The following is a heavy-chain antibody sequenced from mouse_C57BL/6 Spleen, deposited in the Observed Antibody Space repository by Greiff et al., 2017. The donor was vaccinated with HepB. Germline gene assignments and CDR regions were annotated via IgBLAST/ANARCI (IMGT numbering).Heavy chain of an antibody. CDR1: GYTFTSYW. J-gene: IGHJ3*01. V-gene: IGHV1-50*01. CDR3: ARAIYYGNYGFAY. D-gene: IGHD2-1*01. Sequence: VKLQQPGAELVKPGASVKLSCKASGYTFTSYWMQWVKQRPGQGLEWIGEIDPSDSYTNYNQKFKGKATLTVDTSSSTAYMQLSSLTSEDSAVYYCARAIYYGNYGFAYWGQGTLVTVSA. CDR2: IDPSDSYT.